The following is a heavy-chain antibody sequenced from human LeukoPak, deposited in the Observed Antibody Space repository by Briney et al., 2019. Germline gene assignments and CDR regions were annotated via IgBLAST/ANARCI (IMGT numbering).Heavy chain of an antibody. CDR3: ARDTDYYGSGSFSSYYYYYYMDV. D-gene: IGHD3-10*01. V-gene: IGHV1-2*02. J-gene: IGHJ6*03. CDR1: VYTFTGYY. CDR2: INPNSGVT. Sequence: ASVKVSCKASVYTFTGYYMHWVRQAPGQGLEWMGWINPNSGVTDYAQKCQGRVTMTTDTSTSTAYMELRSLRSDDTAVYYCARDTDYYGSGSFSSYYYYYYMDVWGKGTTVTISS.